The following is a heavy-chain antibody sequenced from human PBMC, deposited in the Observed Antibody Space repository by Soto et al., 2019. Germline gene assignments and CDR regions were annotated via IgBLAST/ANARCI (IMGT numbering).Heavy chain of an antibody. CDR1: GFTFSSYW. Sequence: EVQLVESGGGLVQPGGSLRLSCAASGFTFSSYWMHWVRQAPGKGLVWVSRINRDGSSTRYADSVKGRFTISRDNAKNTLYLQMNSLRAEDTAVYYCVRTSLVVAAATREDYWGQGTLVTVSS. V-gene: IGHV3-74*01. D-gene: IGHD2-15*01. CDR3: VRTSLVVAAATREDY. CDR2: INRDGSST. J-gene: IGHJ4*02.